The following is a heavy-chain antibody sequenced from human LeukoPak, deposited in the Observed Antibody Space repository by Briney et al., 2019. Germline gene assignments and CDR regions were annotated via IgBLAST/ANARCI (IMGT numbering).Heavy chain of an antibody. CDR3: ARDGGSYLRGGAFDI. CDR2: IRYDGSNK. V-gene: IGHV3-30*02. CDR1: GFTFSSYG. D-gene: IGHD1-26*01. Sequence: PGGSLRLSCAASGFTFSSYGMHWVRQAPGKGLEWVAFIRYDGSNKYYADSVKGRFTISRDNSKNTLYLQMNSLRAEDTAVYYCARDGGSYLRGGAFDIWGQGTMVTVSS. J-gene: IGHJ3*02.